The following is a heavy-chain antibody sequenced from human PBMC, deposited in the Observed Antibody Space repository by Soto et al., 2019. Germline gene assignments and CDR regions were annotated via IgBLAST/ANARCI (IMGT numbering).Heavy chain of an antibody. CDR1: GFSLRTSGVG. V-gene: IGHV2-5*02. CDR3: AHSLGQLDF. CDR2: IYWGDDK. J-gene: IGHJ4*02. D-gene: IGHD7-27*01. Sequence: QITWKESGPTLVKPTQTLTLTCTFSGFSLRTSGVGVGWVRQSPGQVLEWLALIYWGDDKRYSPSLRNRLTLTKDISKNQVVLTMTNMDPVDTATYYCAHSLGQLDFWGQGTLFTVSS.